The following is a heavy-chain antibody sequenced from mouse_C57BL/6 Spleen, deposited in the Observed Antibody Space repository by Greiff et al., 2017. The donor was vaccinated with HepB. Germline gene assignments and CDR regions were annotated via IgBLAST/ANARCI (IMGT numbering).Heavy chain of an antibody. J-gene: IGHJ2*01. V-gene: IGHV3-6*01. CDR2: ISYDGSN. CDR3: ARETGTSGYFDY. CDR1: GYSITSGYY. Sequence: EVHLVESGPGLVKPSQSLSLTCSVTGYSITSGYYWNWIRQFPGNKLEWMGYISYDGSNNYNPSLKNRISITRDTSKNQFFLKLNSVTTEDTATYYCARETGTSGYFDYWGQGTTLTVSS. D-gene: IGHD4-1*01.